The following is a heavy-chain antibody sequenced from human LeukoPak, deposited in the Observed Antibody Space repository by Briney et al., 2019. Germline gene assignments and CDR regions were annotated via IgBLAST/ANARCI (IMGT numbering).Heavy chain of an antibody. Sequence: GGSLRLSCAASGFTFRNDWMSWVRQAPGKGLEWVGCIKSKAHGGTTDYAAPVKDRFTISRDDSKNTLYLQMNSLKTEDTAVYYWTTILFDYGDYFHYWGQGTLVTVSS. J-gene: IGHJ4*02. CDR3: TTILFDYGDYFHY. CDR1: GFTFRNDW. CDR2: IKSKAHGGTT. D-gene: IGHD4-17*01. V-gene: IGHV3-15*01.